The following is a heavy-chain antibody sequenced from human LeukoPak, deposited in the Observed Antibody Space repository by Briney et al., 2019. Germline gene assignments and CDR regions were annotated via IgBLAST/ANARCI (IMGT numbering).Heavy chain of an antibody. CDR2: IIPIFGTA. J-gene: IGHJ6*03. CDR3: ASSAWGYCSSTSCYAGYYYYMDV. Sequence: ASVKVSCKASGGTFSSYAISWVRQAPGQGLEWMGGIIPIFGTANYAQKFQGRVTITADESKSTAYMELNSLRLEDTAVYSCASSAWGYCSSTSCYAGYYYYMDVWGKGTTVTISS. V-gene: IGHV1-69*13. D-gene: IGHD2-2*01. CDR1: GGTFSSYA.